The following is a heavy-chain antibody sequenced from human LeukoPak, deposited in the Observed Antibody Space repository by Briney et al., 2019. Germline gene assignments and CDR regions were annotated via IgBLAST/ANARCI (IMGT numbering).Heavy chain of an antibody. V-gene: IGHV4-34*01. Sequence: PSETLSLTCAVYGGSFSGYYWSWIRQPPGKGLEWIGEINHSGSTNYNPFLKSRVTISVDTSKNQFSLRLSSVTAADTAVYYCARYDYYGSGSPDYWGQGTLVTVSS. CDR3: ARYDYYGSGSPDY. CDR1: GGSFSGYY. CDR2: INHSGST. D-gene: IGHD3-10*01. J-gene: IGHJ4*01.